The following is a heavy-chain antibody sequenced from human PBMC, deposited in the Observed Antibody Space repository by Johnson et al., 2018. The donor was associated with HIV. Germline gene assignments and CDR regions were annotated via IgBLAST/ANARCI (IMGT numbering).Heavy chain of an antibody. V-gene: IGHV3-33*03. D-gene: IGHD1-26*01. Sequence: QVQLVESGGGVVQPGRSLRLSCAASGFTFSSYAMHWVRQAPGKGLEWVAIIYYDGTNKYYADSVKGRFTISRDNSKDTLYLRMNSLRAEDTAVYYCTKGKIGGGSYSAPDAFDMWGQGTMVTVAS. CDR3: TKGKIGGGSYSAPDAFDM. CDR1: GFTFSSYA. J-gene: IGHJ3*02. CDR2: IYYDGTNK.